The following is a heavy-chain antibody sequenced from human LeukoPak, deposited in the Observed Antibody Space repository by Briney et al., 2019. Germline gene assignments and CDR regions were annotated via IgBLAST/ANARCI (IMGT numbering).Heavy chain of an antibody. V-gene: IGHV1-2*04. J-gene: IGHJ5*02. CDR2: INPNSGGT. CDR3: ARDQDPTPLLWFGEKPNNWFDP. D-gene: IGHD3-10*01. CDR1: GYTFTGYY. Sequence: GASVKVSCKASGYTFTGYYMHWVRQAPGQGLEWMGWINPNSGGTNYAQKFQGWVTMTRDTSISTAYMELSRLRSDDTAVYYCARDQDPTPLLWFGEKPNNWFDPWGQGTLVTVSS.